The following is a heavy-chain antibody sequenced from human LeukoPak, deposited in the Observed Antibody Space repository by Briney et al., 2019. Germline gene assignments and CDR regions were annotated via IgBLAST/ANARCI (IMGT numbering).Heavy chain of an antibody. J-gene: IGHJ4*02. V-gene: IGHV3-23*01. D-gene: IGHD5-24*01. CDR3: AKGWRRDGYNGRFDY. CDR2: IRGSGGST. CDR1: GFTFSSYA. Sequence: PGGSLRLSCAASGFTFSSYAMSWVRQAPGKGLEWVSAIRGSGGSTYYADSVKGRFTISRDNSKNTLYLQMNSLRAEDTAVYYCAKGWRRDGYNGRFDYWGQGTLVTVSS.